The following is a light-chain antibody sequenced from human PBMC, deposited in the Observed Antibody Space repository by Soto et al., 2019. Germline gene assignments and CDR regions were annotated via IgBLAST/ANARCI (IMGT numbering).Light chain of an antibody. CDR1: QSVGNC. CDR3: WQCNNGPPST. J-gene: IGKJ5*01. V-gene: IGKV3-11*01. CDR2: AVS. Sequence: EIVLTQSPATLSLSPGERATLSCRASQSVGNCLAWYQQKPGQAPRLLIYAVSSRSPGIPARFSGGGSGTAVSPTTISRLPHEFAAYYCWQCNNGPPSTFGQGTRLEIK.